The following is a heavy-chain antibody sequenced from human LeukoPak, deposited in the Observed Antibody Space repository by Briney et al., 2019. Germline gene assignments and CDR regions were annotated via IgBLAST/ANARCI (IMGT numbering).Heavy chain of an antibody. V-gene: IGHV3-33*01. D-gene: IGHD6-13*01. Sequence: GGSLRLSCAASGFTFSSYGMHWVRQAPGKGLEWVAVIWYDGSNKYYADSVKGRFTISRDNSKNTLYLQMNSLRAEDTAVYYCATDVISSSWYSFDYWGQGTLVTVSS. CDR3: ATDVISSSWYSFDY. CDR1: GFTFSSYG. CDR2: IWYDGSNK. J-gene: IGHJ4*02.